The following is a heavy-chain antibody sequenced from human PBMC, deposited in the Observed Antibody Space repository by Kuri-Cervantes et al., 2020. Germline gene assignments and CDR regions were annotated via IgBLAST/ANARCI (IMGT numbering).Heavy chain of an antibody. D-gene: IGHD5-12*01. J-gene: IGHJ3*01. CDR3: ARPLFSGYELHGSDGFDL. V-gene: IGHV5-51*01. CDR2: IFPDDSEI. CDR1: GYIFTNYW. Sequence: GESLKISCKASGYIFTNYWVGWVRQMPGKGLEWMGIIFPDDSEITYSPAFQGQVTISADKSINTIYLQWGSLRASDSALYYCARPLFSGYELHGSDGFDLWGQGTLVTVSS.